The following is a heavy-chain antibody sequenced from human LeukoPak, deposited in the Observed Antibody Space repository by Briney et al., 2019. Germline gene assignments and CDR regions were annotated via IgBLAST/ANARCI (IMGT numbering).Heavy chain of an antibody. J-gene: IGHJ4*02. Sequence: SETLSLTCTVSVGSISSYYWNWIRQPPGKGLEWIGYIYYTGSTNYNPSLKSRVTISIDTSKNKFPLRLSSVTAADTAVYYCASGEYSYAPRWDYWGQGTLVTVSS. V-gene: IGHV4-59*01. CDR3: ASGEYSYAPRWDY. CDR2: IYYTGST. CDR1: VGSISSYY. D-gene: IGHD5-18*01.